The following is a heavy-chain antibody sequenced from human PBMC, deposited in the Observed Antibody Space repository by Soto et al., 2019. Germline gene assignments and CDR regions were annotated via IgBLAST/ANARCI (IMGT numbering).Heavy chain of an antibody. CDR2: ISAYNGNT. J-gene: IGHJ4*02. D-gene: IGHD3-10*01. CDR3: ARDLDGSGSYYTDY. V-gene: IGHV1-18*01. Sequence: ASVKVSCKASGYMFVTYGINWVRQAPGQGLEWMGWISAYNGNTKYAQNLQGRVTMTTDASTSTAYMEMRSLRSDDTALYYCARDLDGSGSYYTDYWGPGTLVTVSS. CDR1: GYMFVTYG.